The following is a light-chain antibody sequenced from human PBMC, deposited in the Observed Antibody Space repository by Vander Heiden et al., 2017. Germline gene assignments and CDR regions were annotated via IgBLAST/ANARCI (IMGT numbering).Light chain of an antibody. V-gene: IGKV1-5*01. CDR2: DAS. J-gene: IGKJ3*01. CDR1: QSINKC. Sequence: DSQMTQSPSHLAASVGDRVTITCRASQSINKCVAWYQRKPVKAPKLLIFDASSLTSAVPSKFSGSGSGTEFTLTISSLQPDEFATYYCQQDDSYPLTFGHGTKVDIK. CDR3: QQDDSYPLT.